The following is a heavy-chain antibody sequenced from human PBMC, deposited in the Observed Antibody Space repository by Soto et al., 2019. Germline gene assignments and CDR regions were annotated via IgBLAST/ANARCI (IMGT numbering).Heavy chain of an antibody. J-gene: IGHJ6*02. CDR1: GYTFTSYG. V-gene: IGHV1-18*01. Sequence: GASVKVSCKASGYTFTSYGISWVRQAPGQGLEWMGWISAYNGNTNYAQKLQGRVTMTTDTSTSTAYMELRSLRSDDTAVYYCARVGGGITPPSSHYYYGMDVWGQGTAVTVSS. D-gene: IGHD3-16*01. CDR2: ISAYNGNT. CDR3: ARVGGGITPPSSHYYYGMDV.